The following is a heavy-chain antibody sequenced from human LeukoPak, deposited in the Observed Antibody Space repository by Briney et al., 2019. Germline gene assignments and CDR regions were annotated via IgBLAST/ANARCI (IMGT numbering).Heavy chain of an antibody. V-gene: IGHV1-46*01. D-gene: IGHD3-3*01. CDR1: GYTFTSYY. CDR2: INPSGGST. Sequence: GASVKVSCKASGYTFTSYYMHWVRQAPGQGLEWMGIINPSGGSTSYAQKFQGRVTMTRDTSASTAYMELSSLRSEDTAVYYCAREVTYYDFWSGYYTEYYFDYWGQGTLVTVSS. J-gene: IGHJ4*02. CDR3: AREVTYYDFWSGYYTEYYFDY.